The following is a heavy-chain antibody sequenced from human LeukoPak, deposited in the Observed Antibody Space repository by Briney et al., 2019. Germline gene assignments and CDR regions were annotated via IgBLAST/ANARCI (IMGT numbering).Heavy chain of an antibody. V-gene: IGHV1-3*01. CDR2: INAGNGNT. CDR1: GYTFTGYA. CDR3: ARETGYSSGWYGY. D-gene: IGHD6-19*01. J-gene: IGHJ4*02. Sequence: ASVKVSCKASGYTFTGYAMHWVRQAPGQRLEWMGWINAGNGNTKYSQEFQGRVTITRDTSASTAYMELRSLRSDDTAVYYCARETGYSSGWYGYWGQGTLVTVSS.